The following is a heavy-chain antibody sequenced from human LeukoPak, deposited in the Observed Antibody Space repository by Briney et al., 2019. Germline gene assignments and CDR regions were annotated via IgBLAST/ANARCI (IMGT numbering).Heavy chain of an antibody. CDR1: GGSFSGYY. Sequence: SETLSLTCAVYGGSFSGYYWSWIRQPPGKGLEWIGEINHSGSTNYNPSLKSRVTISVDTSKNQFSLKLSSVTAADTAVYYCARGPVVPAAMSYYYYYYMDVWGKGTTVTVSS. CDR3: ARGPVVPAAMSYYYYYYMDV. V-gene: IGHV4-34*01. CDR2: INHSGST. D-gene: IGHD2-2*01. J-gene: IGHJ6*03.